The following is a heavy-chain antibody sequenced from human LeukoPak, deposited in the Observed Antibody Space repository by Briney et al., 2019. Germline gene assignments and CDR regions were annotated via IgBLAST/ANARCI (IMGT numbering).Heavy chain of an antibody. CDR1: GDTFTSYY. V-gene: IGHV1-46*03. CDR3: ARDFDGSGSAEAFDI. Sequence: ASEKVSCKASGDTFTSYYMHWVRQAPGQGLEWMGIINPSGGSTSYAQKFQGRVTMTRDTSTSTVYMELSSLRSEDTAVYYCARDFDGSGSAEAFDICGQGTMVTVSS. CDR2: INPSGGST. J-gene: IGHJ3*02. D-gene: IGHD1-26*01.